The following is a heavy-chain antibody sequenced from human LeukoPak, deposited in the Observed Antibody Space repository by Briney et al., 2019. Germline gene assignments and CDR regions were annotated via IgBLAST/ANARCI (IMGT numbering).Heavy chain of an antibody. V-gene: IGHV4-34*01. CDR3: ARGRSGNMIVVVGFDP. CDR2: INHSGST. J-gene: IGHJ5*02. D-gene: IGHD3-22*01. CDR1: GGSFSGYY. Sequence: PSETLSLTCAVYGGSFSGYYWSWIRQPPGKGLEWIGEINHSGSTNYNPSLKSRVTISVDTSKNQFSLKLSSVTAADTAVYYCARGRSGNMIVVVGFDPWGQGTLVTVSS.